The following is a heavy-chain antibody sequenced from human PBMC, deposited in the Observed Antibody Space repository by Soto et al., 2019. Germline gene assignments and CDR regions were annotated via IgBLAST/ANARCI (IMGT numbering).Heavy chain of an antibody. CDR2: IYWDDNN. J-gene: IGHJ4*02. V-gene: IGHV2-5*02. CDR3: IYRPAHRFGLFDH. Sequence: QITLKESGPTLVKNTQTLTLTCTFSGFSLSTNGVGVGWIRQPPGKALEWLALIYWDDNNRYSPSLRSRLTITKATAKNHVVLTMTNMDPVDTATYYCIYRPAHRFGLFDHWGQGTLVTVSS. CDR1: GFSLSTNGVG. D-gene: IGHD3-3*01.